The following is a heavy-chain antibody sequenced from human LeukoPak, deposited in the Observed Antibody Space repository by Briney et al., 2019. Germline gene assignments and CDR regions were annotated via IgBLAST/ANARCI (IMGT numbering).Heavy chain of an antibody. J-gene: IGHJ4*02. CDR1: GFTFSSYA. V-gene: IGHV3-30*04. Sequence: GGSLRLSCAASGFTFSSYAMHWVRQAPGKGLEWVAVISYDGSNNYYADSVKGRFTMSRDNSKNTLYLQMNSLRAEDTAVYYCAKNGDSERWLQPKLVTHWGQGTLVTVSS. CDR3: AKNGDSERWLQPKLVTH. CDR2: ISYDGSNN. D-gene: IGHD5-24*01.